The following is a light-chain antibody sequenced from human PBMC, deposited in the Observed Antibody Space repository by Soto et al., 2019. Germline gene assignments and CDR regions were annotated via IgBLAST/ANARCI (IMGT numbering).Light chain of an antibody. CDR3: QQYNSSTYT. CDR1: QSISSW. J-gene: IGKJ2*01. Sequence: DIQMTQSPSTLSASVGDRVTITCRASQSISSWLAWYQQKPGKAPKLLIYDASSLESGVPPRFSGSGSGTDFSLTISSLQPDDFATYYCQQYNSSTYTFGQGTKLEIK. CDR2: DAS. V-gene: IGKV1-5*01.